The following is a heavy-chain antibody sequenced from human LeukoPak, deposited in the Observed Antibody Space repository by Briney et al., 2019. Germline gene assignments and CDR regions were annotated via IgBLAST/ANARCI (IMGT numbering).Heavy chain of an antibody. V-gene: IGHV3-23*01. J-gene: IGHJ4*02. D-gene: IGHD5-18*01. CDR2: ISGSGDNT. CDR3: ARALRGYSYGPFDY. Sequence: PGGSLRLSSAASGFTFSSYAMNWVRRAPGKGLEWVSTISGSGDNTYYADSVKGRFTISRDNAKNSLYLQMNSLRAEDTAIYYCARALRGYSYGPFDYWGQGTLVTVSS. CDR1: GFTFSSYA.